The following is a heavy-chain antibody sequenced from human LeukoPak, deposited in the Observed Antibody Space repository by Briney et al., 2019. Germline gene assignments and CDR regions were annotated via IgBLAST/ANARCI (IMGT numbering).Heavy chain of an antibody. CDR3: AKPTPLLSAAMAGSEY. Sequence: GALRLSCAASGFTFSNYGMHWVRQAPGKGLEWVAIISYDGSNKNHADSVKGRFSISRDNSKNTLYLQMNSLRAEDTAVYYCAKPTPLLSAAMAGSEYWGQGTLVTVSS. CDR2: ISYDGSNK. J-gene: IGHJ4*02. D-gene: IGHD2-2*01. V-gene: IGHV3-30*18. CDR1: GFTFSNYG.